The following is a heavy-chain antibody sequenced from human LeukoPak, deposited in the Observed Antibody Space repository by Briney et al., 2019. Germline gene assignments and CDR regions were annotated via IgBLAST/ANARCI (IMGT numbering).Heavy chain of an antibody. J-gene: IGHJ4*02. V-gene: IGHV1-18*01. D-gene: IGHD4-23*01. CDR1: GYTFTSYG. Sequence: EASVKVSCKASGYTFTSYGISWVRQAPRQGLEWMGWISAYNGNTNYAQKLQGRVTMTTDTSTSTAYMELRSLRSDDTAVYYCAITVVTIASFDYWGQGTLVTVSS. CDR2: ISAYNGNT. CDR3: AITVVTIASFDY.